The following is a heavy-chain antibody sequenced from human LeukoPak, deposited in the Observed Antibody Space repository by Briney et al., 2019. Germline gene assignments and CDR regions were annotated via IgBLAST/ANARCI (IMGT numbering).Heavy chain of an antibody. CDR1: GGSISSGSYY. CDR2: IYTSGST. V-gene: IGHV4-61*02. D-gene: IGHD6-13*01. CDR3: ARALVAAAGRNYYYYYMDV. Sequence: SQTLSLTCTVSGGSISSGSYYWSWIRQPAGKGLEWIGRIYTSGSTNYNPSLKSRVTISVDTSKNQFSLKLSSVTAADTAVYYCARALVAAAGRNYYYYYMDVWGKGTTVTVSS. J-gene: IGHJ6*03.